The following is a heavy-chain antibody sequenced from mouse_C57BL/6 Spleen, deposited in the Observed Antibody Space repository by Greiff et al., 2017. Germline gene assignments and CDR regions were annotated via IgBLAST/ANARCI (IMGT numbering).Heavy chain of an antibody. CDR1: GYTFTSYW. V-gene: IGHV1-69*01. Sequence: VQLQQPGAELVMPGASVKLSCKASGYTFTSYWMHWVKQRPGQGLEWIGEIDPSDSYTNYNQKFKGKSTLTVDKSSSTAYMQLSSLTSEDSAVYYCARSRTGTRKYYCDYWGQGTTLTVSS. D-gene: IGHD4-1*01. CDR2: IDPSDSYT. CDR3: ARSRTGTRKYYCDY. J-gene: IGHJ2*01.